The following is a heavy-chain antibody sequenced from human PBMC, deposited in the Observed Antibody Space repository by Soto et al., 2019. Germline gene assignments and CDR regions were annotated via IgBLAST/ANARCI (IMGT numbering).Heavy chain of an antibody. CDR3: ARSALLVQDHDGSSDYNRLGP. CDR2: IYYSGST. CDR1: GGSISSGGYY. Sequence: PSETLSLTCTVSGGSISSGGYYWSWIRQHPGKGLEWIGYIYYSGSTYYNPSLKSRVTISVDTSKNQFSLKLSSVTAAYTAVYYCARSALLVQDHDGSSDYNRLGPWGQETRSTVS. V-gene: IGHV4-31*03. D-gene: IGHD2-2*01. J-gene: IGHJ5*02.